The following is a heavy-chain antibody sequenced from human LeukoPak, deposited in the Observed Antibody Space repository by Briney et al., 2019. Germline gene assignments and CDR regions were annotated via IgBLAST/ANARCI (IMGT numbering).Heavy chain of an antibody. J-gene: IGHJ3*02. CDR3: ARELRAAFDI. CDR2: ISGRGDSA. CDR1: GFTVSSNY. Sequence: GGSLRLSCAASGFTVSSNYMSWVRQAPGKGLEWVSTISGRGDSAYYADSVKGRFTISRDNAKNSLYLQMNSLRAEDTAVYYCARELRAAFDIWGQGTMVTVSS. V-gene: IGHV3-53*01.